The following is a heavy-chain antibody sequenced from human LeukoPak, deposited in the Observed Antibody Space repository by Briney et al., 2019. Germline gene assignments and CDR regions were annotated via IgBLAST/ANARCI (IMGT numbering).Heavy chain of an antibody. CDR1: GGTFSSSA. CDR2: IIPLFGIA. V-gene: IGHV1-69*04. CDR3: ARVEGLGATTVGFDY. Sequence: SVKVSCKASGGTFSSSAISWVRQAPGLGLEWMGRIIPLFGIANYAQKFRGRVTITADKSTSTAYMELSSLRSEDTAVYYCARVEGLGATTVGFDYWGQGTLVTVSS. J-gene: IGHJ4*02. D-gene: IGHD1-26*01.